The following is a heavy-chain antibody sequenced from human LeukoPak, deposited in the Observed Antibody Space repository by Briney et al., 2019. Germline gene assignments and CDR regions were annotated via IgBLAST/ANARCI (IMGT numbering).Heavy chain of an antibody. Sequence: SETLSLTCAVYGGSFSGYYWSWIRQPPGKGLEWIGEINHSGSTNYNPSLKSRVTISVDTSKNQFSLKLSSVTAADTAVYYCARGRYSYGLPFDYCGQGTLVTVSS. CDR3: ARGRYSYGLPFDY. CDR1: GGSFSGYY. CDR2: INHSGST. D-gene: IGHD5-18*01. J-gene: IGHJ4*02. V-gene: IGHV4-34*01.